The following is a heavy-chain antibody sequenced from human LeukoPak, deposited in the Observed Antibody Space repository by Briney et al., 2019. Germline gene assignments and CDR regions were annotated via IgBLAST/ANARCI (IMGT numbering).Heavy chain of an antibody. CDR2: ISYDGSNK. Sequence: GGSLRLSCAASGFTFSSYGMHWVRQAPGKGPEWVAVISYDGSNKYYADSVKGRFTISRDNSKNTLYLQMNSLRAEDTAVYYCAGTAALFDYWGQGTLVTVSS. V-gene: IGHV3-30*03. D-gene: IGHD6-13*01. J-gene: IGHJ4*02. CDR1: GFTFSSYG. CDR3: AGTAALFDY.